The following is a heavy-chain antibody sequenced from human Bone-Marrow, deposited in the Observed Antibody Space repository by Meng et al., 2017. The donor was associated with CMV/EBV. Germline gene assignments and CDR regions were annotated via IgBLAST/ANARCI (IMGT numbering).Heavy chain of an antibody. Sequence: GESLKISCAASGFTFSSYSMNWVRQAPGKGLEWVSYISSSSSTIYYADSVKGRFTISRDNAKNSLYLQMNSLRAEDTAVYYCARDAPTYYDFWSSPRYYYYGMDVWGQGTTVTVSS. J-gene: IGHJ6*02. CDR2: ISSSSSTI. D-gene: IGHD3-3*01. V-gene: IGHV3-48*04. CDR1: GFTFSSYS. CDR3: ARDAPTYYDFWSSPRYYYYGMDV.